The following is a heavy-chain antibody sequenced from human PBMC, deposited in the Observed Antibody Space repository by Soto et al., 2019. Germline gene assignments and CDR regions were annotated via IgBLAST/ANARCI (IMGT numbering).Heavy chain of an antibody. D-gene: IGHD1-1*01. V-gene: IGHV1-69*02. CDR1: GGTFSSYT. CDR3: ARALLDDAFDI. Sequence: QVQLVQSGAEVKKPGSSVKVSCKASGGTFSSYTISWVRQAPGQGLEWMGRIIPILGIANYAQKFQGRVTITADKSTSTAYMELSSMRSEDTAVYYCARALLDDAFDIWGQGTMVTVSS. CDR2: IIPILGIA. J-gene: IGHJ3*02.